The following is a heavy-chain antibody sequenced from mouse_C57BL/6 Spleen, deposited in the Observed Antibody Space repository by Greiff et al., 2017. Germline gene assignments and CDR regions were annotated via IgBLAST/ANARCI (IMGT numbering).Heavy chain of an antibody. CDR3: TSVTTVVAQG. CDR2: IDPETGGT. D-gene: IGHD1-1*01. J-gene: IGHJ2*01. CDR1: GYTFTDYE. Sequence: VKLQESGAELVRPGASVTLSCKASGYTFTDYEMHWVKQTPVHGLEWIGAIDPETGGTAYNQKFKGKAILTADKSSSTAYMELRSLTSEDSAVYYCTSVTTVVAQGWGQGTTLTVSS. V-gene: IGHV1-15*01.